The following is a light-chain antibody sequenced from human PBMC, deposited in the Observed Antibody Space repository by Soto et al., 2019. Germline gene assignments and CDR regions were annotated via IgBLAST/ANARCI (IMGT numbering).Light chain of an antibody. CDR3: QVRDVWPS. CDR1: QSVSTS. Sequence: IVLTQSPVTLALSPGERAVLSCRASQSVSTSLAWYQHKPGQAPRLFIYDASKRAPATPARFSGSGSGTDFTLTISSLEPEDIAVYYCQVRDVWPSFGQGTKVEIK. CDR2: DAS. V-gene: IGKV3-11*01. J-gene: IGKJ1*01.